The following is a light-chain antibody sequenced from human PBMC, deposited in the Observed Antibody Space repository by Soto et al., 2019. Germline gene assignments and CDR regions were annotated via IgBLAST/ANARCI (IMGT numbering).Light chain of an antibody. CDR3: QHYNSYSEA. Sequence: DIQMTPSPSNLSASVRDRGPITCRASQSISSWLAWYQQKPGKAPKLLIYKASTLKSGVPSRFSGSGSGTEFTLTISSLQPDDFATYYCQHYNSYSEAFGQGTKVDIK. V-gene: IGKV1-5*03. CDR2: KAS. J-gene: IGKJ1*01. CDR1: QSISSW.